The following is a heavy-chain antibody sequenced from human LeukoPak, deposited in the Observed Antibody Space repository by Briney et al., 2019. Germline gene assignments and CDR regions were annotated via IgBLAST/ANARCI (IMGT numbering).Heavy chain of an antibody. J-gene: IGHJ6*03. CDR3: ARGYSISPYYYYMYV. CDR2: IIPIFGTA. Sequence: SSGKVSCKASGRTFSSYAISWVRQAPGQGLEWMGRIIPIFGTANYAQKFQGRVTITTDESTSTAYMELSSLRSEDTAVYYCARGYSISPYYYYMYVWVKGTTVTVSS. V-gene: IGHV1-69*05. D-gene: IGHD6-6*01. CDR1: GRTFSSYA.